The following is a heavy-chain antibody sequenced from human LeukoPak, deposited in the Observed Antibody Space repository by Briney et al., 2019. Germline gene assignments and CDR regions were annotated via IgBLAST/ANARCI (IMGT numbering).Heavy chain of an antibody. CDR2: ITGSGGGT. J-gene: IGHJ4*02. Sequence: GGCLRLSCAASGFTFSNYAMTWVRQPPGKGPEWVSAITGSGGGTYYADSVKGRFTISRDNSKNTLYLQMNSLRAEDTAVYYCAKDSCSSTSCRGYFDYWGQGTLVTVSS. CDR3: AKDSCSSTSCRGYFDY. D-gene: IGHD2-2*01. V-gene: IGHV3-23*01. CDR1: GFTFSNYA.